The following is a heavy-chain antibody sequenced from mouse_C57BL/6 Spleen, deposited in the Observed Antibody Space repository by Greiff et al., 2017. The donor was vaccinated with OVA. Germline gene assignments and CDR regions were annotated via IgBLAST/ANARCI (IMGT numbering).Heavy chain of an antibody. D-gene: IGHD1-1*02. V-gene: IGHV5-4*03. J-gene: IGHJ4*01. CDR3: ARGGNYGLYYAMDY. CDR2: ISDGGSYT. CDR1: GFTFSSYA. Sequence: EVKLVESGGGLVKPGGSLKLSCAASGFTFSSYAMSWVRQTPEKRLEWVATISDGGSYTYYPDNVKGRFTISRDNAKNNLYLQMSHLKSEDTAMYYCARGGNYGLYYAMDYWGQGTSVTVSS.